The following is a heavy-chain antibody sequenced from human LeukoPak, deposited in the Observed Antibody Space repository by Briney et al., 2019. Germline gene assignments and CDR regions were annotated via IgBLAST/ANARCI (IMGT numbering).Heavy chain of an antibody. CDR1: GFTFSSYG. Sequence: GGSLRLSCSASGFTFSSYGMHWVRQAPGKGLEYVSGISNKGGSTYYADSVKGRFTLSRDNSKNTLHLQMSSLRADDTAVYYCVKSGTWADFDSWGQGTLVTVSS. CDR3: VKSGTWADFDS. D-gene: IGHD1-26*01. J-gene: IGHJ4*02. V-gene: IGHV3-64D*09. CDR2: ISNKGGST.